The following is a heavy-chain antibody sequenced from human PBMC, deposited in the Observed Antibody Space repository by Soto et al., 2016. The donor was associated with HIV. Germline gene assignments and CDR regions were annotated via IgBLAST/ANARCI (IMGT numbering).Heavy chain of an antibody. CDR1: GGSISSGGYY. D-gene: IGHD3-9*01. Sequence: QVQLQESGPGLVKPSQTLSLTCTVSGGSISSGGYYWSWIRQHPGKGLEWIGYIYYSGSTYYNPSLKSRVTISVDTSKNQFSLKLSSVTAADTAVYYCARDPRVDWPNMGAFDIWGKGQWSPSLQ. V-gene: IGHV4-31*03. CDR2: IYYSGST. CDR3: ARDPRVDWPNMGAFDI. J-gene: IGHJ3*02.